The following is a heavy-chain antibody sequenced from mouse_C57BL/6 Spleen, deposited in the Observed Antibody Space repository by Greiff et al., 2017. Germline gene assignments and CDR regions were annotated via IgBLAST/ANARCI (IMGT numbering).Heavy chain of an antibody. D-gene: IGHD1-1*01. J-gene: IGHJ1*03. CDR2: IYPGDGDT. CDR3: GRGSSYRYFDV. V-gene: IGHV1-80*01. CDR1: GYAFSSYW. Sequence: QVQLKESGAELVKPGASVKISCKASGYAFSSYWMTWVKQRPGKGLEWIGQIYPGDGDTNYNGKFKGKATLTADKSSSTAYMQLSSLTSEDTAVYFCGRGSSYRYFDVWGTGTTVTVSS.